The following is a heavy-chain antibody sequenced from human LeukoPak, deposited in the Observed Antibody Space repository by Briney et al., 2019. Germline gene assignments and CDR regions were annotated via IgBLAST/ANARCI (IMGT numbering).Heavy chain of an antibody. J-gene: IGHJ4*02. D-gene: IGHD6-13*01. Sequence: SETLSLTCTVSGVSISSYYWSWIRQPPGKGLEWIGFIYYSGSTNYNPSLKSRVTISVDTSKNQFSPRLSSVTAADTAVYYCASPGIVAAGTDRGFDYWGQGTLVTVSS. CDR1: GVSISSYY. V-gene: IGHV4-59*01. CDR3: ASPGIVAAGTDRGFDY. CDR2: IYYSGST.